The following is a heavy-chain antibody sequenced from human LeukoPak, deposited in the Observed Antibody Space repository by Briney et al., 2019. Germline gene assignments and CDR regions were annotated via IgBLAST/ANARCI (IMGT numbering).Heavy chain of an antibody. D-gene: IGHD3-10*01. V-gene: IGHV1-69*06. J-gene: IGHJ4*02. CDR2: IIPIFGTA. CDR3: ARNSLVRGVPPDY. CDR1: GGTFSSYA. Sequence: SVKVSCKASGGTFSSYATSWVRQAPGQGLEWMGGIIPIFGTANYVQKFQGRVTITADKSTSTAYMELSSLRSEDTAVYYCARNSLVRGVPPDYWGQGTLVTVSS.